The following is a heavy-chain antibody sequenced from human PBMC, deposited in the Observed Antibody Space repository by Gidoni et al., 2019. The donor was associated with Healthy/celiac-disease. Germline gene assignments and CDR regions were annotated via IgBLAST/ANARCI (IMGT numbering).Heavy chain of an antibody. J-gene: IGHJ6*02. V-gene: IGHV3-43*02. Sequence: EVQLVESGGGVVQPGGPLRLTCPAPGCTLDDHARHWVRQAPGKGLEWVALISGDGGSTYYADSVKGRFTISRDNSKNSLYLQMNSLRTEDTALYYCAKDINSGTSDYYYYVMDVWGQGTTVTVSS. CDR3: AKDINSGTSDYYYYVMDV. D-gene: IGHD1-26*01. CDR2: ISGDGGST. CDR1: GCTLDDHA.